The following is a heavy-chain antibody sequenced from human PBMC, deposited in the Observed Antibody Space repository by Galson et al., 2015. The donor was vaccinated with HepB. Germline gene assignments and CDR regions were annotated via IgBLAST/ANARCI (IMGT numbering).Heavy chain of an antibody. CDR3: VRVGSSWYSYLDS. CDR2: IKQDGSEK. D-gene: IGHD6-13*01. Sequence: SLRLSCAASGFTFSTYWMTWVRQAPGEGLEWVANIKQDGSEKNYVDSVKGRFTISRDNAKNSLFLQMNSLRAEDTAVYYCVRVGSSWYSYLDSWGQGTLVTVSS. V-gene: IGHV3-7*03. CDR1: GFTFSTYW. J-gene: IGHJ4*02.